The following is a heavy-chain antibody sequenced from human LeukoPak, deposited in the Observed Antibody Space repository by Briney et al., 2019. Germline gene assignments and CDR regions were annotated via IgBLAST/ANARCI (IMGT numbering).Heavy chain of an antibody. Sequence: GGSLRLSCAASGFTFSSYAMSWVRQAPGKGLEGVSVISGSGGSTYYADSVKGRFTISRDSSKNKVYLQMNSLRAEDTAVYYCAKDRGVNSLYGMDVWGEGTTVIVSS. CDR2: ISGSGGST. CDR3: AKDRGVNSLYGMDV. J-gene: IGHJ6*04. CDR1: GFTFSSYA. V-gene: IGHV3-23*01. D-gene: IGHD4-23*01.